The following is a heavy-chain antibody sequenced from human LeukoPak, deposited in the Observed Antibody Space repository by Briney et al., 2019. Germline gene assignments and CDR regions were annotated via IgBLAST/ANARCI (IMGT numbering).Heavy chain of an antibody. J-gene: IGHJ4*02. CDR3: ARLSGYRSV. CDR2: INYSGST. Sequence: PSETLSLTCTVSGGSICGYYWSWIRQPPGKGLEWIGSINYSGSTNYNPSLRGRLTISVDTSKSQFSLRLTSVTAADTAVYYCARLSGYRSVWGEGSLVTVSS. CDR1: GGSICGYY. V-gene: IGHV4-59*08. D-gene: IGHD6-19*01.